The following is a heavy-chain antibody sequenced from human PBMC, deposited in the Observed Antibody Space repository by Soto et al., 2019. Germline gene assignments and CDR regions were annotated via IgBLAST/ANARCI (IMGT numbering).Heavy chain of an antibody. V-gene: IGHV1-46*01. Sequence: ASVKVSCKASGYTFTSYYMHWVRRAPGQGLEWMGVIYPSGGTTSYAQSFQGRVTMTRDTSTSTVYMELSSLRSEDTAVYYCARESPGTRKFDYWGQGTLVTVSS. CDR2: IYPSGGTT. D-gene: IGHD1-1*01. J-gene: IGHJ4*02. CDR3: ARESPGTRKFDY. CDR1: GYTFTSYY.